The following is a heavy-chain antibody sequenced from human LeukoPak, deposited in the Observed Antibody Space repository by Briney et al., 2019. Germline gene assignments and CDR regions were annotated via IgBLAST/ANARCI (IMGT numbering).Heavy chain of an antibody. CDR3: AKGCSGGSCYNYYYYYMDV. CDR2: ISSSGSTI. J-gene: IGHJ6*03. Sequence: GGSLRLSCAASGFTFSSYEMNWVRQAPGKGLEWVSYISSSGSTIYYADSVKGRFTISRDNSKNSLYLQMNSLRTEDTALYYCAKGCSGGSCYNYYYYYMDVWGKGTTVTVSS. CDR1: GFTFSSYE. V-gene: IGHV3-48*03. D-gene: IGHD2-15*01.